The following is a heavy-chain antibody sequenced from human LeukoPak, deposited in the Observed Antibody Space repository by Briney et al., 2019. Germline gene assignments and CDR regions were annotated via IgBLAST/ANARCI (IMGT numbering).Heavy chain of an antibody. CDR1: GFTFTSYW. CDR2: IYPGDSDT. D-gene: IGHD6-19*01. CDR3: ARTIAVRRHFDY. J-gene: IGHJ4*02. Sequence: GGALRLSCAASGFTFTSYWIGWVRQMPGKGLEWMGIIYPGDSDTRYSPSFQGQVTISADKSISTAYLQWSSLKASDTAMYYCARTIAVRRHFDYWGREPWSPSPQ. V-gene: IGHV5-51*01.